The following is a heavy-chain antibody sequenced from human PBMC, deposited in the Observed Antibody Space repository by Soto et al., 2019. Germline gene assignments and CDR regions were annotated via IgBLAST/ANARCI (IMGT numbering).Heavy chain of an antibody. CDR2: IYHIGST. CDR1: GASINSANW. D-gene: IGHD3-3*01. V-gene: IGHV4-4*02. CDR3: AKRYDFWSGRWYGLGV. Sequence: PSETLSLTCTVSGASINSANWWVWVRQPPGKGLEWIGEIYHIGSTTYNPSLKSRATISVDKSKNQFSLKVTSVTAADTGIYYCAKRYDFWSGRWYGLGVWGQGTTVTVSS. J-gene: IGHJ6*02.